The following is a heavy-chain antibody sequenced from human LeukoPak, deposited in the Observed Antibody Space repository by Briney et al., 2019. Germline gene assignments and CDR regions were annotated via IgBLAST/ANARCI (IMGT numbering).Heavy chain of an antibody. D-gene: IGHD3-22*01. J-gene: IGHJ4*02. CDR1: GGSISSYY. V-gene: IGHV4-59*01. Sequence: SETLSLTCTVSGGSISSYYWSWIRQPPGKGLEWIGYIYYSGSTNYNPSLKSRVTISVDTSKNQFSLKLSSVTAADTAVYYCARVDSSGYYLKFDYWGQGTLVTVSS. CDR3: ARVDSSGYYLKFDY. CDR2: IYYSGST.